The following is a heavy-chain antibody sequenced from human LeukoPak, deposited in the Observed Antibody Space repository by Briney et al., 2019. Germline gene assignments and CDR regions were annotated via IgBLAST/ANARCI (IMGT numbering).Heavy chain of an antibody. CDR2: IISNGGST. CDR3: VTDGLAFCGGDCYSYFDY. J-gene: IGHJ4*02. CDR1: GFTFSGYA. V-gene: IGHV3-64D*06. Sequence: PGRSLRLSCSASGFTFSGYAIDWVRQAPGKGLEYVSTIISNGGSTYYADSVKGRFTISRDNSNNTMSLQMSILRAEDTALYYCVTDGLAFCGGDCYSYFDYWGQGTLVTVSS. D-gene: IGHD2-21*02.